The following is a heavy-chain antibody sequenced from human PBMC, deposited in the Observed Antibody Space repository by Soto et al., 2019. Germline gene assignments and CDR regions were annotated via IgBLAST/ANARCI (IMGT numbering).Heavy chain of an antibody. CDR2: IYYSGST. CDR1: GGSISSGGYH. D-gene: IGHD6-19*01. CDR3: ARLAVAGIGYFDY. J-gene: IGHJ4*02. Sequence: PSETQSLTCTVSGGSISSGGYHWSWIRQHPGKGLEWIGYIYYSGSTYYNPSLKSRVTISVDTSKNQFSLKLSSVTAADTAVYYCARLAVAGIGYFDYWGQGTLVTVSS. V-gene: IGHV4-31*03.